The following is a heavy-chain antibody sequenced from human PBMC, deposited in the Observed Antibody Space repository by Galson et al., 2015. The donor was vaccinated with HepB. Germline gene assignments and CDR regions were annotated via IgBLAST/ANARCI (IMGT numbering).Heavy chain of an antibody. D-gene: IGHD3-16*01. V-gene: IGHV3-48*01. CDR3: ARDRFGVNTYDS. Sequence: SLRLSCAASGFRFDDYSMNWVRQAPGKGLEWVSYTSGTSRLIYYSDSVKGRFTISRDNAKNFLYLQMNNLRVEDTGTYYCARDRFGVNTYDSWCQGTLVTVSS. CDR1: GFRFDDYS. CDR2: TSGTSRLI. J-gene: IGHJ4*02.